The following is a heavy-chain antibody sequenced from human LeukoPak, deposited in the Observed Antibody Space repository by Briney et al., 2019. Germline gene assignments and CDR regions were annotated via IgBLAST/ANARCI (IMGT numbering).Heavy chain of an antibody. V-gene: IGHV3-7*01. J-gene: IGHJ4*02. CDR1: GFTFSSYW. Sequence: EGSLRLSCAASGFTFSSYWMSWVRQAPGKGLEWVANIKQDGSEKYYVDSVKGRFTISRDNAKNSLYLQMNSLRAEDTAVYYCARVRIIVGATGFDYWGQGTLVTVSS. CDR2: IKQDGSEK. D-gene: IGHD1-26*01. CDR3: ARVRIIVGATGFDY.